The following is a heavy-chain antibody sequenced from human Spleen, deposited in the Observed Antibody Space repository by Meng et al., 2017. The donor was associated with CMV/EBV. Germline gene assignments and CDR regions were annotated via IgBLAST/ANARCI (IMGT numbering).Heavy chain of an antibody. J-gene: IGHJ6*02. CDR1: GYTFTSYY. Sequence: SVKVSCKASGYTFTSYYMHWVRQAPGQGLEWMGGIIPIFGTANYAQKFQGRVTITTDESTSTAYMELSSLRSEDTAVYYCARCSSGCPYYYYGMDVWGQGTTVTVSS. V-gene: IGHV1-69*05. D-gene: IGHD6-19*01. CDR3: ARCSSGCPYYYYGMDV. CDR2: IIPIFGTA.